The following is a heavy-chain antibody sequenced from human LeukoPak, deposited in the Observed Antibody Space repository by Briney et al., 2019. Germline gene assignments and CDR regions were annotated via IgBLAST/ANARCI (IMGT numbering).Heavy chain of an antibody. CDR1: GYTFTDSY. V-gene: IGHV1-2*02. J-gene: IGHJ6*02. CDR3: ARDGQAAAGPSGHLRPVDV. Sequence: ASVKVSCKASGYTFTDSYMHWVRQAPGQGLEWMGWINPNSGGTNYAQKFQGRVTMTRDTSISTAYMELSRLRSDDTAVYYCARDGQAAAGPSGHLRPVDVWGQGTTVTVSS. D-gene: IGHD6-13*01. CDR2: INPNSGGT.